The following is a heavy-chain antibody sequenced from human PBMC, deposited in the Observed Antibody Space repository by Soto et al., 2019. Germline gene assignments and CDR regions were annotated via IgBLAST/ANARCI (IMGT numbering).Heavy chain of an antibody. CDR2: ISSSSSYT. CDR3: ARPNYSKHAFDI. V-gene: IGHV3-11*06. J-gene: IGHJ3*02. D-gene: IGHD4-4*01. Sequence: GESLKISCAASGFTFSDYYMSWIRQAPGKGLEWVSYISSSSSYTNYADSVKGRFTISRDNAKNSLYLQMNSLRAEDTAVYYCARPNYSKHAFDIWGQGTMVTVSS. CDR1: GFTFSDYY.